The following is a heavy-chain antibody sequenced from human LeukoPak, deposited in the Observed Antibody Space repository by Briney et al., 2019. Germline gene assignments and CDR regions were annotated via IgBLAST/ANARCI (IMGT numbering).Heavy chain of an antibody. J-gene: IGHJ6*02. CDR1: GYTFTGYY. D-gene: IGHD4-17*01. CDR2: INPNSGGT. Sequence: ASVKVSCKASGYTFTGYYMHWVRQAPGQGLEWMGWINPNSGGTNYAQKFQGRVTMTRDTSISTAYMELSRLRSDDTAVYYCARLRFTGTSYYYYGMDVWGQGTTVTVSS. CDR3: ARLRFTGTSYYYYGMDV. V-gene: IGHV1-2*02.